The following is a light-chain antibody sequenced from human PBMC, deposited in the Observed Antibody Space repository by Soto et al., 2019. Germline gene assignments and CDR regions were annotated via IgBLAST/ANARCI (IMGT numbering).Light chain of an antibody. V-gene: IGKV3-20*01. CDR1: QSASGSY. Sequence: ENVLTQSPGTLSLSPGERATLSCRASQSASGSYVVWYQQKRGQAPRLLIYGTSTRATGVPDRFSGSGSGTDFSLTISRLEPEDFAIYYCHQYSSASWTFGQGTKVEIK. J-gene: IGKJ1*01. CDR2: GTS. CDR3: HQYSSASWT.